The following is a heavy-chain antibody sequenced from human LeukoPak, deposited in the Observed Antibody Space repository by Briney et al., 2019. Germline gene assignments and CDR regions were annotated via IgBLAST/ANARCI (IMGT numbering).Heavy chain of an antibody. J-gene: IGHJ4*02. Sequence: PGGSLRLSCAASGFTFSSYWMSWVRQAPGKGLEWVANIKQDGSEKYYVDSVKGRFTISRDNAKNSLYLQMNNLRPEDTALYYCARASGYSFGHFDYWGQGTLVTVSS. D-gene: IGHD5-18*01. CDR1: GFTFSSYW. V-gene: IGHV3-7*03. CDR3: ARASGYSFGHFDY. CDR2: IKQDGSEK.